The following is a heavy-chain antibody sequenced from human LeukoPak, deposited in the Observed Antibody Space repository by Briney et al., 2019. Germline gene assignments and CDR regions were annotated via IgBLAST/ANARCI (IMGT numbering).Heavy chain of an antibody. V-gene: IGHV3-7*03. Sequence: GGSLRLSCAASGFSFSNFWMTWIRQAPEKGLQWVANIKEDGTDKNYADSVKGRFTISRDNAKNSLYLQMNSLRAEDTAVYYCARVHFDYWGQGTLVTVSS. CDR3: ARVHFDY. CDR2: IKEDGTDK. CDR1: GFSFSNFW. J-gene: IGHJ4*02.